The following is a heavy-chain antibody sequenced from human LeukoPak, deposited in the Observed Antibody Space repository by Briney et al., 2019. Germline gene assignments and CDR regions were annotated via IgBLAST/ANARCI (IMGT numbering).Heavy chain of an antibody. CDR1: GCSISSHY. Sequence: PSETLSLTCTGSGCSISSHYWSWIRQPPGKGLEWIGYIYYSGSTNYNPSLKSRVTISVDTSNNQFSLKLSSVTAADTAVYYCARDTKRSRRFDPWGQGTLVTVSS. D-gene: IGHD1-1*01. V-gene: IGHV4-59*11. J-gene: IGHJ5*02. CDR2: IYYSGST. CDR3: ARDTKRSRRFDP.